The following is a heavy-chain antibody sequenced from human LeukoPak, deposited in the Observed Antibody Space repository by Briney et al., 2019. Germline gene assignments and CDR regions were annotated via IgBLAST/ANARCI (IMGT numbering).Heavy chain of an antibody. V-gene: IGHV4-59*08. D-gene: IGHD6-13*01. J-gene: IGHJ5*02. CDR1: GGSISSYY. CDR3: ARGAAGLFDP. Sequence: PSETLSLTCTVSGGSISSYYWSWIRQPPGKGLEWIGYIYYSGSTNYNPSLKSRVTISVDTSKNQFSLKLSSVTAADTAVYYCARGAAGLFDPWGQGTLVTVSS. CDR2: IYYSGST.